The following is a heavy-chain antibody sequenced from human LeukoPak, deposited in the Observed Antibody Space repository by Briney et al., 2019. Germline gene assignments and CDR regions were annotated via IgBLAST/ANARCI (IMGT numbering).Heavy chain of an antibody. J-gene: IGHJ5*02. Sequence: GASVKVSCKASGGTFSSYAISWVRQAPGQGLEWMGGIIPIFGTANYAQKFQGRVTITTDESTSTAYMELSSLRSEDTAVYYCARGCRSAAGTSNWFDPWGQGTLVTVSS. CDR2: IIPIFGTA. D-gene: IGHD6-13*01. CDR1: GGTFSSYA. V-gene: IGHV1-69*05. CDR3: ARGCRSAAGTSNWFDP.